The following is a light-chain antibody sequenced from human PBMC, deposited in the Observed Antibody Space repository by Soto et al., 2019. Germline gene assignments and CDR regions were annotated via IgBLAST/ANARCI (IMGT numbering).Light chain of an antibody. CDR3: QQRSNWPPWT. J-gene: IGKJ1*01. Sequence: EIVLTQSPATLSWSPGERATLSCRASQSVSSYLAWYQHKLGQAPRLLIYDASNRATRIPARFSGSGSGKDFTLTISSLVPEDFEIYYCQQRSNWPPWTFGQGTKV. CDR2: DAS. V-gene: IGKV3-11*01. CDR1: QSVSSY.